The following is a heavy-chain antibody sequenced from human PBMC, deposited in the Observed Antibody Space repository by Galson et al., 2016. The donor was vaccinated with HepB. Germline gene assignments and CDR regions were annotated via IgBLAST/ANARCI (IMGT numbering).Heavy chain of an antibody. Sequence: CAISGHSASSNSSAWNWIRQVPSRGVEWLGRTYYRAQCSNDYAVSEKSRITVNVDTTKNQFSLQLNSVTPEDTAVYYCAREYSTCYYERFLAKRARRGFDYWGQGTLVTVSS. D-gene: IGHD3-22*01. CDR3: AREYSTCYYERFLAKRARRGFDY. CDR1: GHSASSNSSA. V-gene: IGHV6-1*01. CDR2: TYYRAQCSN. J-gene: IGHJ4*02.